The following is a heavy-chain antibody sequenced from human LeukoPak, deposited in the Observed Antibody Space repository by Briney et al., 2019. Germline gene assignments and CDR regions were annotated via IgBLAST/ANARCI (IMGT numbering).Heavy chain of an antibody. J-gene: IGHJ5*02. CDR1: GYSFTTYW. Sequence: GESLKISCKGSGYSFTTYWVGWVRQMPGKGLEWMGLIYPGDSDTRYSPSFQGQVTISADKSISTAYLQWSSLKASDTAMYYCVRGTLTMENWFDPWGQGTLVTVSS. CDR3: VRGTLTMENWFDP. D-gene: IGHD3-3*01. CDR2: IYPGDSDT. V-gene: IGHV5-51*01.